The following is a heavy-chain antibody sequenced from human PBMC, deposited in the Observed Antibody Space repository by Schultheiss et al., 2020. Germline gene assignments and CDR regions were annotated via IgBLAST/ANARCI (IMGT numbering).Heavy chain of an antibody. D-gene: IGHD1-1*01. Sequence: SETLSLTCTVYGGSFRGYYWSWIRQPPGKGLEWIGEINHSGNTKYNPSLKSRITISVDTSKNQFSLKLSSVTAADTAVYYCARETPFQLYYYYGMDVWGQGTTVTVSS. CDR2: INHSGNT. V-gene: IGHV4-34*01. CDR3: ARETPFQLYYYYGMDV. CDR1: GGSFRGYY. J-gene: IGHJ6*02.